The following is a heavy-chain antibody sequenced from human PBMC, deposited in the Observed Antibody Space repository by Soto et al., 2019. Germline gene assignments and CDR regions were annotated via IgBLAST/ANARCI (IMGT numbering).Heavy chain of an antibody. Sequence: QVQLVQSGAEVKKPGASVKVSCKASGYTFTSYGISWVRQAPGQGLEWMGWISAYNGNTNYAQKLQGRVTMTTDTSXXTXYXXLRSLRSDDTAVYYCARDRGYSGYGTIYYYYGMDVWGQGTTVTVSS. CDR2: ISAYNGNT. D-gene: IGHD5-12*01. J-gene: IGHJ6*02. V-gene: IGHV1-18*01. CDR3: ARDRGYSGYGTIYYYYGMDV. CDR1: GYTFTSYG.